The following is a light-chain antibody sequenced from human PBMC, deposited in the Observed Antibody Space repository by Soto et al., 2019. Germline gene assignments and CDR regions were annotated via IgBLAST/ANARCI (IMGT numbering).Light chain of an antibody. V-gene: IGLV2-8*01. Sequence: QSVLTQPPSASGSPGQSVAISCTGTASDIGGYTFVSWYQQHPGKAPKLLIYDVNKRPSGVPDRFSGSKSGNTASLTVSGLQAEDEADYYCSSYAGSNNYVFGTGTKLTVL. J-gene: IGLJ1*01. CDR1: ASDIGGYTF. CDR2: DVN. CDR3: SSYAGSNNYV.